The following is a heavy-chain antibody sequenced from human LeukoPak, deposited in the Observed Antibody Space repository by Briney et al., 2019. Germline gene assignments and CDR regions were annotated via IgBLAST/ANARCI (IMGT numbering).Heavy chain of an antibody. CDR2: ISSSSSTI. V-gene: IGHV3-48*01. CDR1: GFTFSIYS. J-gene: IGHJ4*02. D-gene: IGHD3-10*01. CDR3: ARRLGSGSASANDY. Sequence: PGGSLRLSCAASGFTFSIYSMNWVRQAPGKGLEWVSYISSSSSTIYYADSVKGRFTISRDDAKNSLYLQMNSLRAEDTAVYYCARRLGSGSASANDYWGQGTLVTVSS.